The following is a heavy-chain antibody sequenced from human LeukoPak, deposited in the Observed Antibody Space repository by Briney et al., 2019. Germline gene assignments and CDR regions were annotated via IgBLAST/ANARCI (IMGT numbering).Heavy chain of an antibody. V-gene: IGHV3-7*05. Sequence: GVSLRLSCVGSGFTFSGYWMNWVRQAPGRGLEWVAKVAEDGCAKYYMDSVKGRFSIYRDNAKNSLYLQMYSLRAEDTAMYYCARAGQLNYWGQGTLVTVS. CDR3: ARAGQLNY. CDR1: GFTFSGYW. D-gene: IGHD6-13*01. CDR2: VAEDGCAK. J-gene: IGHJ4*02.